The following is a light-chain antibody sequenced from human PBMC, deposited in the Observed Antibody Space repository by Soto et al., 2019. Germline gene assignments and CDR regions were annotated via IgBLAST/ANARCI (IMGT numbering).Light chain of an antibody. J-gene: IGLJ3*02. CDR3: QSYDSSLSGWV. Sequence: QSVLTQPLSVSGAPGQKVTISCTRSSSNIGAAYDVHWYQHLPGTAPNLLIYGNNNRPSGVPDRFSGSKSGTSASLAITGLQAEDEADYYCQSYDSSLSGWVFGGGTKLTVL. V-gene: IGLV1-40*01. CDR1: SSNIGAAYD. CDR2: GNN.